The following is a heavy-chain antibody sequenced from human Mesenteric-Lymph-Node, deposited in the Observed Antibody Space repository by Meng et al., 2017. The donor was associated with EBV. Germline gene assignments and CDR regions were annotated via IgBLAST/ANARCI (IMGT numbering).Heavy chain of an antibody. D-gene: IGHD3-10*01. CDR2: IYHSGST. J-gene: IGHJ4*02. V-gene: IGHV4-4*02. CDR1: GASISSDNW. Sequence: QVPPQEAGPGLVKPSGTLSLTCAVSGASISSDNWWSWVRQPPGKGLEWIGEIYHSGSTNYNPSLKSRVTISVDKSKRQFSLKLTSVTAADTAVYHCARFQRFGDFDWGQGTLVTVSS. CDR3: ARFQRFGDFD.